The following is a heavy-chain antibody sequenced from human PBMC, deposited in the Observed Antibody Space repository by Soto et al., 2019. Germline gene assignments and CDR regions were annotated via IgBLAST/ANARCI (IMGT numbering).Heavy chain of an antibody. CDR2: IYYSGSA. Sequence: SETLSLTCTVSGDSVTSVSDYWSWIRQPPGKGLEWIGYIYYSGSADYNPSLGSRVTISIDTSKNQFSLKLTSVTAADTAVYYCARGVGLGYYYYHMDIWGQGTTVTVSS. CDR1: GDSVTSVSDY. J-gene: IGHJ6*02. D-gene: IGHD3-10*01. V-gene: IGHV4-61*01. CDR3: ARGVGLGYYYYHMDI.